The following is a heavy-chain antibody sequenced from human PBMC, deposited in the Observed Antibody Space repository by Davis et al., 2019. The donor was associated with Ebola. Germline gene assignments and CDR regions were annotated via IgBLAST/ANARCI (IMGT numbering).Heavy chain of an antibody. J-gene: IGHJ4*02. CDR3: ARGGVAYSDLDY. V-gene: IGHV1-8*02. CDR1: SYTSTSYS. Sequence: ASALVSCYSSSYTSTSYSFSWVRHAAAQGLDWMGWMNPNSGNTGYAQKFQGRVTMTRENSMSTAYMELSSLRSEDTAVYFCARGGVAYSDLDYWGQGTLVAVSS. D-gene: IGHD2-21*01. CDR2: MNPNSGNT.